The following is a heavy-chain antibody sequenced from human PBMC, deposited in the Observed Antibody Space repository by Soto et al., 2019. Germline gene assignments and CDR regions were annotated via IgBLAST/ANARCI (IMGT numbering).Heavy chain of an antibody. CDR2: IIPFFDTA. CDR1: GGTFSDFT. Sequence: QVQLVQSGAELRKPGSSVKGSCKASGGTFSDFTINWVRQAPGQRLEWMGGIIPFFDTANYAERFQGRVTITADESTTTSFMEVSSLRSEDTAVYYCARNGTLTGYSYGMDVWGQGTMVTVSS. V-gene: IGHV1-69*01. CDR3: ARNGTLTGYSYGMDV. J-gene: IGHJ6*02. D-gene: IGHD1-1*01.